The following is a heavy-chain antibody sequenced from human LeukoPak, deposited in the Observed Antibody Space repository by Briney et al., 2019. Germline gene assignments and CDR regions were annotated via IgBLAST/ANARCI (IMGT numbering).Heavy chain of an antibody. V-gene: IGHV4-34*01. J-gene: IGHJ6*02. CDR1: GGSFSGYY. CDR3: ARGSDIVVVPAAIDYYYGMDV. CDR2: INHSRST. D-gene: IGHD2-2*01. Sequence: SETLSLTCAVYGGSFSGYYWSWIRQPPGKGLEWIGEINHSRSTNYNPSLKSRVTISVDTSKNQFSLKLSSVTAADTAVYYCARGSDIVVVPAAIDYYYGMDVWGQGTTVTVSS.